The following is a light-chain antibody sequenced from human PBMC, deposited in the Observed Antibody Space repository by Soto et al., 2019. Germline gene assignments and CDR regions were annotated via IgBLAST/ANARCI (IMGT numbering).Light chain of an antibody. CDR3: SSYTTSTSFIL. V-gene: IGLV2-14*01. CDR2: EVS. CDR1: SSDIGNYDF. J-gene: IGLJ2*01. Sequence: QSALTQPASVSGSPGQSITISCTGTSSDIGNYDFVSWYQQVPGTAPKAMIYEVSSRPSGVANRFSGSKSGNTASLTISGLQPEDEAYYYFSSYTTSTSFILFGGGTKVTVL.